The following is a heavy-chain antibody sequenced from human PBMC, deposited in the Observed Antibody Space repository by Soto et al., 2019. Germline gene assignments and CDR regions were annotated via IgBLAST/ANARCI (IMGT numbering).Heavy chain of an antibody. CDR2: INHSGST. CDR1: GGSFSGYY. V-gene: IGHV4-34*01. Sequence: SETLSLTCAVYGGSFSGYYWSWIRQPPGKGLEWIGEINHSGSTNYNPSLKSRVTISVDTSKNQFSLKLSSVTAADTAVYYCARVSPGAAAVYYYYYGMDVWGQGTTVTVSS. J-gene: IGHJ6*02. CDR3: ARVSPGAAAVYYYYYGMDV. D-gene: IGHD6-25*01.